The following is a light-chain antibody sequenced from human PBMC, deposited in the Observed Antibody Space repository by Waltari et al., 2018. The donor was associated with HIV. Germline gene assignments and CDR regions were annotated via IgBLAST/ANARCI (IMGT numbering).Light chain of an antibody. CDR2: WAS. CDR3: QQFFDYPFT. Sequence: DIVLTQSPDSLAVSLGERATINCTSSQNVLSRSHNKHSLAWYQVKPGQPPKLLIYWASTRESGVPDRFSGSASGTDFTLTINGLQAEDVAIYYCQQFFDYPFTFGPGTNVEVK. J-gene: IGKJ3*01. CDR1: QNVLSRSHNKHS. V-gene: IGKV4-1*01.